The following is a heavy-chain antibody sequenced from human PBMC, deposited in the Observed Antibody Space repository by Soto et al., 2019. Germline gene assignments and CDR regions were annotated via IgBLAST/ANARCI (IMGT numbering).Heavy chain of an antibody. CDR3: TPLALKYSSGWYEFSD. J-gene: IGHJ4*02. Sequence: EVQLVASGGGLVKPGGSLRLSCAASGFTFSNVWMNWVRQAPGKGLEWVGRIKGKTDGGTPDYAAPVKGRFPISRDDSKNTLYLQMNSLNTEDTAVYYCTPLALKYSSGWYEFSDWGQGTLVTVSS. CDR2: IKGKTDGGTP. V-gene: IGHV3-15*07. D-gene: IGHD6-19*01. CDR1: GFTFSNVW.